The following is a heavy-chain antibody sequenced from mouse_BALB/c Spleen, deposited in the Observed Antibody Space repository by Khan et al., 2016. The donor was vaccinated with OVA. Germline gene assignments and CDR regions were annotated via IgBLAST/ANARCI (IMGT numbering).Heavy chain of an antibody. J-gene: IGHJ4*01. D-gene: IGHD2-12*01. CDR3: ARSLYYSYGYALDC. Sequence: EVQLQESGPGLVKPSQSLSLTCTVTGYSITSDYAWNWIRQFPGNKLEWMGYISSTGSTSYNPSLKSRISITRDISKNPFFLQLKSVTTEDTATYYCARSLYYSYGYALDCWGRGTSVTVSS. V-gene: IGHV3-2*02. CDR1: GYSITSDYA. CDR2: ISSTGST.